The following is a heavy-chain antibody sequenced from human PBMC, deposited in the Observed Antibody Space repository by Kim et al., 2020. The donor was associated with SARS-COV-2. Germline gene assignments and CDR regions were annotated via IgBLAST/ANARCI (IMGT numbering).Heavy chain of an antibody. CDR3: ARGSPNWKFYYMDV. CDR1: GGSFSGYY. CDR2: MNHSGST. D-gene: IGHD1-20*01. Sequence: SETLSLTCAVYGGSFSGYYWSWIRQPPGKGLEWIGEMNHSGSTNYNPSLKSRVTISVDTSKNQFSLKLSSVTAADTAVYYCARGSPNWKFYYMDVWCKGTTVTVSS. V-gene: IGHV4-34*01. J-gene: IGHJ6*03.